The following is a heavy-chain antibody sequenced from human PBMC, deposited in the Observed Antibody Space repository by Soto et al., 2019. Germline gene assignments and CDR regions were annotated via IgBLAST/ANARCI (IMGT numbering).Heavy chain of an antibody. CDR3: ARALAGRVSCAWARLDY. D-gene: IGHD3-16*01. Sequence: QVQLVESGGGAVQPGGSFRRSCEASGLTFIDYAMHWVRQGPGKGREWVAVIPNDGSGHYYADSVKGRFTISRDDSKNTLSLRMNSLRPEDAALYCCARALAGRVSCAWARLDYWGQGTLVTVSS. CDR2: IPNDGSGH. J-gene: IGHJ4*02. V-gene: IGHV3-30-3*01. CDR1: GLTFIDYA.